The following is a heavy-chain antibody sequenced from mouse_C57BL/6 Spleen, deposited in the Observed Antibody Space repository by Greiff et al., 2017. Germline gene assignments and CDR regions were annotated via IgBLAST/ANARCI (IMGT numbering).Heavy chain of an antibody. J-gene: IGHJ1*03. CDR2: LYPGDGDT. D-gene: IGHD1-1*01. CDR3: ARSNYGRSYWYFDV. CDR1: GYAFSSYW. Sequence: VQLQQSGAELVKPGASVKISCKASGYAFSSYWMNWVKQRPGKGLEWIGQLYPGDGDTNYNGKFKGKATLTADKSSSTAYMQLSSLTSEDSAVYFCARSNYGRSYWYFDVWGTGTTVTVSS. V-gene: IGHV1-80*01.